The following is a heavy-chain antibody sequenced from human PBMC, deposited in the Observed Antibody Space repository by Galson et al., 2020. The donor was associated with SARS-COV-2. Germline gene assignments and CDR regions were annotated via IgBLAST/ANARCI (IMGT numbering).Heavy chain of an antibody. Sequence: GGSLRLSWAASGSTVDRYALAWVRQAPGKGREWISRIRNNGVRTYFADSVRGRFAISRDYSKGTVFLQMNNLRAEDTAIYYCAKDQGRDYVDQLDFWGQGTLVTVSS. V-gene: IGHV3-23*01. J-gene: IGHJ4*02. CDR2: IRNNGVRT. D-gene: IGHD4-17*01. CDR1: GSTVDRYA. CDR3: AKDQGRDYVDQLDF.